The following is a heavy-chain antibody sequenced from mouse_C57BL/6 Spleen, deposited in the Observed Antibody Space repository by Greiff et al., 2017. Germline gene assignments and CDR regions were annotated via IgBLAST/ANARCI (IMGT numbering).Heavy chain of an antibody. V-gene: IGHV1-85*01. J-gene: IGHJ2*01. CDR2: IYPRDGST. Sequence: QVQLQQSGPELVKPGASVKLSCKASGYTFTCYDINWVKQRPGQGLEWIGWIYPRDGSTKYNEKFQGKATITADTSSNTAYLQLSSLTSEDTAVYYCTTEGGSNDYWGQGTTLTVSS. D-gene: IGHD1-1*01. CDR1: GYTFTCYD. CDR3: TTEGGSNDY.